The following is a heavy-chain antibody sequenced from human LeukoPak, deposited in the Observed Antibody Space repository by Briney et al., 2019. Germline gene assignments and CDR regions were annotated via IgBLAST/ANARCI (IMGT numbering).Heavy chain of an antibody. CDR1: GGSISSYY. V-gene: IGHV4-59*12. D-gene: IGHD6-13*01. J-gene: IGHJ4*02. CDR2: IYHSGST. CDR3: ARAAAGLFDY. Sequence: SETLSLTCTVSGGSISSYYWSWIRQPPGKGLKWIGYIYHSGSTYYNPSLKSRVTISVDRSKNQFSLKLSSVTAADTAVYYCARAAAGLFDYWGQGTLVTVSS.